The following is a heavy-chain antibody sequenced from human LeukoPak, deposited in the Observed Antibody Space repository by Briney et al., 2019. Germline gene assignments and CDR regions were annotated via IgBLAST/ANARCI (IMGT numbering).Heavy chain of an antibody. CDR1: GFTFDDYA. V-gene: IGHV3-9*01. D-gene: IGHD2-15*01. Sequence: GGSLRLSCAASGFTFDDYAMHWVRQAPGKGIEWVSGISWNSGSIGYADSVKGRFTISGDNAKNSLYLQMNSLRAEDTALYYCAKDKGYCSGGSCEGYFDYWGQGTLVTVSS. J-gene: IGHJ4*02. CDR3: AKDKGYCSGGSCEGYFDY. CDR2: ISWNSGSI.